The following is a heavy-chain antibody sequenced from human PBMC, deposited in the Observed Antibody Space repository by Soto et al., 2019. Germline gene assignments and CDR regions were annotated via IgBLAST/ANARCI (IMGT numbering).Heavy chain of an antibody. CDR3: ARDFYCSGGSCYLSLDLRYYYYGMDV. J-gene: IGHJ6*02. D-gene: IGHD2-15*01. Sequence: EVQLVESGGGLVQPGGSLRLSCAASGFTFSSYWMHWVRQAPGKGLVWVSRINSDGSSTSYADSVKGRFTISRDNAKNTLYLQMNSLRAEDTAVYYCARDFYCSGGSCYLSLDLRYYYYGMDVWGQGTTVTVSS. CDR1: GFTFSSYW. CDR2: INSDGSST. V-gene: IGHV3-74*01.